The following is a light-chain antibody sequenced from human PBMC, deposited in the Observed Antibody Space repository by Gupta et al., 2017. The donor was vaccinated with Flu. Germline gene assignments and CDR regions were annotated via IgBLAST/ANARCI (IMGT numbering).Light chain of an antibody. Sequence: QSVLTRPPSASGTPGQRVTISCSGSTSNIGSHTVNWYQQLPGTAPKLLIYNNDQRPSGVPDRFSGSRSGTSASLAISGLRSEDEADYYCATWDDSLKMVFGGGTKLTVL. CDR1: TSNIGSHT. J-gene: IGLJ3*02. V-gene: IGLV1-44*01. CDR2: NND. CDR3: ATWDDSLKMV.